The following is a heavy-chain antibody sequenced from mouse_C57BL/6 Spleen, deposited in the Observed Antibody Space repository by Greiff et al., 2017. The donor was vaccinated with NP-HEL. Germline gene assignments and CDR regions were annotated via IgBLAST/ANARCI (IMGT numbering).Heavy chain of an antibody. V-gene: IGHV1-55*01. D-gene: IGHD2-12*01. J-gene: IGHJ1*03. CDR3: ARKNYKSWYFDV. Sequence: VQLQQPGAELVKPGASVKMSCKASGYTFTSYWITWVKQRPGQGLEWIGDIYPGSGSTNYNEKFKSKATLTVDTSSSTAYMQLSSLTSEDSAVYYCARKNYKSWYFDVWGTGTTVTVSS. CDR1: GYTFTSYW. CDR2: IYPGSGST.